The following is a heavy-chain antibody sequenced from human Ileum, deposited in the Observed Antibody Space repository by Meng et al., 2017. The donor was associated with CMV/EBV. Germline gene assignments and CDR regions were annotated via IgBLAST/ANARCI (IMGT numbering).Heavy chain of an antibody. CDR2: IYYSGTT. CDR3: ARSRREDWFDP. CDR1: GDPHTTSTYY. D-gene: IGHD1-26*01. V-gene: IGHV4-39*07. J-gene: IGHJ5*02. Sequence: QPPGSGPGLVKPSETLSLTCTVSGDPHTTSTYYWGWLRQPPGKGLEWIASIYYSGTTYYNPSLKSRVTISVDTSKNQFSLKVYSVTAADTAIYYCARSRREDWFDPWGQGTLVTVSS.